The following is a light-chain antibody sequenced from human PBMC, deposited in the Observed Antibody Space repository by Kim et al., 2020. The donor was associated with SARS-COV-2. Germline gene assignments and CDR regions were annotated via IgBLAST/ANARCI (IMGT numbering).Light chain of an antibody. CDR3: LQDYNYPYT. V-gene: IGKV1-6*01. J-gene: IGKJ2*01. Sequence: SASVGDRVTITCRASQGIRNDLGWYQQKPGKAPKLLIYAASSLQSGVPARFSGSGSGTDFTLTISSLQPEDFATYYCLQDYNYPYTFGQGTKLEI. CDR2: AAS. CDR1: QGIRND.